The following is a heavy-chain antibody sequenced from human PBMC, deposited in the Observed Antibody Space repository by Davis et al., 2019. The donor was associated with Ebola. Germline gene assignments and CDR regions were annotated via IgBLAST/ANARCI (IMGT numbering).Heavy chain of an antibody. J-gene: IGHJ4*02. V-gene: IGHV3-7*03. CDR1: GFTFSDYW. CDR3: ARDNRGRPLGY. D-gene: IGHD3-16*02. Sequence: GESLKISCAASGFTFSDYWMTWVRQAPGKGLEWVANIKQDGTEKYYVDSVRGRFTISRDNTKNFLWLQMNSLRVEDTAVYYCARDNRGRPLGYWGQGTLVIVSS. CDR2: IKQDGTEK.